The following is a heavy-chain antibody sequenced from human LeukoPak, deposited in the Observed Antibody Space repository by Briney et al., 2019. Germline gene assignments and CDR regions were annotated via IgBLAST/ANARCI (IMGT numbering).Heavy chain of an antibody. CDR3: ARDRHVGASNIIIFDY. CDR1: SGSFSEYY. V-gene: IGHV4-34*01. J-gene: IGHJ4*02. Sequence: SETLSLTCAVYSGSFSEYYWSWIRQPPEKGLEWIGDINHSGSTNYNPSLKSRVTISVDTSKNQFSLKLSSVTAADTAVYYCARDRHVGASNIIIFDYWGQGTLVTVSS. D-gene: IGHD1-26*01. CDR2: INHSGST.